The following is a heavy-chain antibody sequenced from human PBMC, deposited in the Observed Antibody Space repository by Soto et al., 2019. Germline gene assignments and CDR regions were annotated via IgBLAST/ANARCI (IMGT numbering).Heavy chain of an antibody. V-gene: IGHV4-59*01. D-gene: IGHD3-16*01. J-gene: IGHJ5*02. CDR2: MYYNGSI. CDR3: ASGGNWFDP. CDR1: GGSISNYY. Sequence: SETLSLTCNVSGGSISNYYWTWVRQSPEEGLEWIGYMYYNGSINYNPSLKSRVTISIDTSKNQFSLTLKSVTAADTAVYYCASGGNWFDPWGQGVLVTVSS.